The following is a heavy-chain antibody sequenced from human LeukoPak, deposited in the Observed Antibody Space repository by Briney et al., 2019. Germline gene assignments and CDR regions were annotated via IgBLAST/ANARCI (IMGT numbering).Heavy chain of an antibody. V-gene: IGHV1-8*01. D-gene: IGHD2-15*01. Sequence: GASVKVSCKASGYTFTSHDINWVRQATGQGLEWTGWMNPNSGNTGYAHKFQGRVTMTRNTAISTAYMELTSLRSDDTAVYYCARVAGPIDYWGQGTLVTVSS. CDR2: MNPNSGNT. CDR3: ARVAGPIDY. CDR1: GYTFTSHD. J-gene: IGHJ4*02.